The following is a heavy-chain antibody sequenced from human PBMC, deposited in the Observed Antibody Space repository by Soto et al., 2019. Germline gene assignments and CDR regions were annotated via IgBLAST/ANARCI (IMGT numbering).Heavy chain of an antibody. CDR2: ISYDGSNK. J-gene: IGHJ4*02. Sequence: QVQLVESGGGVVQPGRSLRLSCAASGFTFGSYAMHWVRQAPGKGLEWVAVISYDGSNKYYADSVKGRFTISRDNSKNTLYLQMNSLRAEDTAVYYCARGVEMATIIGATDYWGQGTLVTVSS. CDR3: ARGVEMATIIGATDY. V-gene: IGHV3-30-3*01. D-gene: IGHD5-12*01. CDR1: GFTFGSYA.